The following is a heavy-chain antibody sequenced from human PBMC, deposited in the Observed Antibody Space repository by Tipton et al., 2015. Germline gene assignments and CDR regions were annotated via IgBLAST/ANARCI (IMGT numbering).Heavy chain of an antibody. Sequence: TLSLTCTVSGGSISNYYWNWLRQPPGKGLEWIGYISYSGSPNYNPSLRSRVTISVDASKNQFSLQLSSITAADTAVYYCARGHYVSGWYSHYFDLWGRGSLVTVSS. V-gene: IGHV4-59*12. CDR3: ARGHYVSGWYSHYFDL. CDR1: GGSISNYY. J-gene: IGHJ2*01. CDR2: ISYSGSP. D-gene: IGHD6-19*01.